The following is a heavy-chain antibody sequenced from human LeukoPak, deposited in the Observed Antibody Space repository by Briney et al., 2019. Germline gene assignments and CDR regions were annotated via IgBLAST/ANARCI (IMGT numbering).Heavy chain of an antibody. CDR2: ISGSGGST. V-gene: IGHV3-23*01. Sequence: GGSLRLACAASGFTFSSYAMSWVRQAGGKGLEWVSAISGSGGSTYYADSVKGRFTISRDNSKNTLYLQMNSLRAEDTAVYYCARSRYSSSWERAEYFQHWGQGTLVTVSS. J-gene: IGHJ1*01. D-gene: IGHD6-13*01. CDR1: GFTFSSYA. CDR3: ARSRYSSSWERAEYFQH.